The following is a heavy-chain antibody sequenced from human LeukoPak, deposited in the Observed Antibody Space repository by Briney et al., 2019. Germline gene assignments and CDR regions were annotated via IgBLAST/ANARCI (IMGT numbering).Heavy chain of an antibody. CDR2: ISSSSSYT. J-gene: IGHJ6*04. Sequence: GGSLRLSCAASGFTFSDYYMSWIRQAPGKGLEWVSYISSSSSYTNYADSVKGRFTISRDNAKNSLYLQMNSLRAEDTAVYYSARDFRVERQLRAVYYYYGMDVWGKGTTVTVSS. D-gene: IGHD6-13*01. V-gene: IGHV3-11*06. CDR1: GFTFSDYY. CDR3: ARDFRVERQLRAVYYYYGMDV.